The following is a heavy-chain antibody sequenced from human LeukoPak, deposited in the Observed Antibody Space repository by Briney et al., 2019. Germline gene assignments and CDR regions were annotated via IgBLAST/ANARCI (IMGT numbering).Heavy chain of an antibody. CDR3: ARGRGYCSGGSCYFDY. Sequence: PSETLSLTCAAYGGSFSGYYWSWIRQPPGKGLEWIGEINHSGSTNYNPSLKSRVTISVDTSKNQFSLKLSSVTAADTAVYYCARGRGYCSGGSCYFDYWGQGTLVTVSS. V-gene: IGHV4-34*01. CDR2: INHSGST. CDR1: GGSFSGYY. D-gene: IGHD2-15*01. J-gene: IGHJ4*02.